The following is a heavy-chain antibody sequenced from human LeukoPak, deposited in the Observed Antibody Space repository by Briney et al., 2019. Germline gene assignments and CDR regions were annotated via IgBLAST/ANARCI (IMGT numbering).Heavy chain of an antibody. CDR1: GFTFSSYS. J-gene: IGHJ3*02. D-gene: IGHD2-15*01. Sequence: PGGSLRLSCAASGFTFSSYSMNWVRQAPGKGLEWVSSISSSSSYIYYADSVKGRFTISRDNAKNSLYLQMNSLRAEDTAVYYCARGLIRLLENAFDIWGQGTMVTVSS. V-gene: IGHV3-21*01. CDR2: ISSSSSYI. CDR3: ARGLIRLLENAFDI.